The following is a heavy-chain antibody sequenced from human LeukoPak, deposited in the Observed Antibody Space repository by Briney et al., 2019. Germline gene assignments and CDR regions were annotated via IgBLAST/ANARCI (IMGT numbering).Heavy chain of an antibody. CDR2: IHYTGRT. V-gene: IGHV4-59*08. Sequence: SETLSLTCTVSGDSISSYFWSWIRQPPGKGLEWIGSIHYTGRTNYNPSLKSRVTISVDTTTNQFSLKLSSVTAADTAVYYCARRVIESAVISERNWFDPRGQGTLVTVSS. CDR1: GDSISSYF. J-gene: IGHJ5*02. D-gene: IGHD3-3*02. CDR3: ARRVIESAVISERNWFDP.